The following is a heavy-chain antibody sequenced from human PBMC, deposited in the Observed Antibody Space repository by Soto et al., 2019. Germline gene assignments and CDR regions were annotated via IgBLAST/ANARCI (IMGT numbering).Heavy chain of an antibody. Sequence: GGSLRLSCAASGFTFDDYGMSWVRQAPGKGLEWVSGINWNGGSTGYADSVKGRFTISRDNAKNSLYLQMNSLRAEDTALYHCARVRTGDWNLDYYYMDVWGKGTTVTVSS. V-gene: IGHV3-20*01. J-gene: IGHJ6*03. CDR2: INWNGGST. CDR3: ARVRTGDWNLDYYYMDV. D-gene: IGHD1-7*01. CDR1: GFTFDDYG.